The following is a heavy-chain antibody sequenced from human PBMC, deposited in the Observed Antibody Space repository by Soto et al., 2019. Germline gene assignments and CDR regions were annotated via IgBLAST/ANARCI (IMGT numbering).Heavy chain of an antibody. CDR2: IIPIFGTA. J-gene: IGHJ5*02. V-gene: IGHV1-69*05. CDR1: GGTFSSYA. Sequence: QVQLVQSGAEVKKPGSSVKVSCKASGGTFSSYAISWVRQAPGQGLEWMGGIIPIFGTANYAQKFQGRVTITXXEXTXXAYMELSSLRSEDTAVYYCARAGPGIAVPTNWFDPWGQGTLVTVSS. D-gene: IGHD6-19*01. CDR3: ARAGPGIAVPTNWFDP.